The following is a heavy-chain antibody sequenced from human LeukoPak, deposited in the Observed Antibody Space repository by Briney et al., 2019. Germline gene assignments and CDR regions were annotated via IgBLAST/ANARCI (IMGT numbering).Heavy chain of an antibody. V-gene: IGHV1-18*04. CDR1: GYTFTGYY. Sequence: ASVKVSCKASGYTFTGYYLHWVRQAPGQGLEWMGWISAYNGNTNYAQKLQGRVTMTTDTSTSTAYMELRSLRSDDTAVYYCARLGIAAAENYFDYWGQGTLVTVSS. CDR3: ARLGIAAAENYFDY. D-gene: IGHD6-13*01. CDR2: ISAYNGNT. J-gene: IGHJ4*02.